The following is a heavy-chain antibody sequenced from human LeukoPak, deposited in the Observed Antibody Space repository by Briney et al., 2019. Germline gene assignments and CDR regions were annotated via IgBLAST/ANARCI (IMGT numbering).Heavy chain of an antibody. J-gene: IGHJ4*02. V-gene: IGHV1-8*01. D-gene: IGHD4-17*01. Sequence: GASVKVSCKASGYTFTSYDINWVRQATGQGLEWMGWMNPNSGNTGYPQKFQGRVTMTRNTSISTAYMELSSLRSEDTAVYYCARVGYDYGDSPDYWGQGTLVTVSS. CDR2: MNPNSGNT. CDR1: GYTFTSYD. CDR3: ARVGYDYGDSPDY.